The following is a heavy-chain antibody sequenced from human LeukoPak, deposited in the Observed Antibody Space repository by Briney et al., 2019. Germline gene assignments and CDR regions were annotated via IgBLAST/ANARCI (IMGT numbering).Heavy chain of an antibody. CDR1: GGTFSSYA. CDR3: ARDRGYDSSGYPMDY. Sequence: SVKVSCKASGGTFSSYAISWVRQAPGQGLEWMGGIIPIFGTANYAQKLQGRVTITTGESTSTAYMELSSLRSEDTAVYYCARDRGYDSSGYPMDYWGQGTLVTVSS. J-gene: IGHJ4*02. CDR2: IIPIFGTA. V-gene: IGHV1-69*05. D-gene: IGHD3-22*01.